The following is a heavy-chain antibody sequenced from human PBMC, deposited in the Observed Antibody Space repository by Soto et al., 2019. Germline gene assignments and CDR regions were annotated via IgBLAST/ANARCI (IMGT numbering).Heavy chain of an antibody. CDR2: ISGRGGST. CDR3: AKDLYGDYGRLFDY. Sequence: EVQLLESGGGLVQPGGSLRLSCAASGFTFSSYAMAWVRQAPGKGLEWVSAISGRGGSTNYADSVKGRFTISRDNSKNTLHLQMNSLRAEDTAVYYCAKDLYGDYGRLFDYCGQGALVTVSS. CDR1: GFTFSSYA. V-gene: IGHV3-23*01. D-gene: IGHD4-17*01. J-gene: IGHJ4*02.